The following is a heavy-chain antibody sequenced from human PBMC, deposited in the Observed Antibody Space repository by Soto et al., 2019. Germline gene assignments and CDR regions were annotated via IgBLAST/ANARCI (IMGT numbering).Heavy chain of an antibody. V-gene: IGHV2-5*01. Sequence: QITLKESGPTLVKPTQTLTLTCTFSGFSLSTSGVAINWIRQPPGKALEWLALIYWNDDKRYSPSLKSRLTITKDTSKDQVVLTMTNMDPEDTATYYCAQRLSVRGVSAVDVWGQGTTVTVSS. CDR1: GFSLSTSGVA. CDR3: AQRLSVRGVSAVDV. CDR2: IYWNDDK. J-gene: IGHJ6*02. D-gene: IGHD3-10*02.